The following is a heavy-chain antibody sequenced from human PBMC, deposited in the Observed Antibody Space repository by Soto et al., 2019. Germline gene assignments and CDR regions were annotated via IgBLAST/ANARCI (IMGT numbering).Heavy chain of an antibody. CDR1: GYTFTRYN. J-gene: IGHJ4*01. V-gene: IGHV1-3*01. Sequence: QVQFVQSGAEVKKPGASVKVSCKTPGYTFTRYNINWVRQAPGQRLEWMGWINVGNGNTRYSQKFQGRLTLTRDTPVNTAYPALNTLISQDTAVYYCATPQDYDDGHDSWGHGTLFTVAS. CDR3: ATPQDYDDGHDS. D-gene: IGHD3-22*01. CDR2: INVGNGNT.